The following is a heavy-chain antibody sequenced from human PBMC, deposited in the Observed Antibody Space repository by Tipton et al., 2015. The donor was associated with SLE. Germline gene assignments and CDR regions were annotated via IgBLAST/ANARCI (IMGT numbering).Heavy chain of an antibody. V-gene: IGHV4-39*07. CDR3: ANVNYYFDY. J-gene: IGHJ4*02. Sequence: LRLSCTVSGDSISSSSYYWGWIRQPPGKGLEWIGSIYYSGSTYYNPSLKSRVTISVDTSKNQFSLKLSSVTAADTAVYYCANVNYYFDYWGQGTLVTVSS. CDR2: IYYSGST. D-gene: IGHD3-10*01. CDR1: GDSISSSSYY.